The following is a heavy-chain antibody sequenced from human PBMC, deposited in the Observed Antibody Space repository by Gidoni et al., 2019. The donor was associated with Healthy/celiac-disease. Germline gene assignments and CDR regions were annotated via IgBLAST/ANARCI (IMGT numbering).Heavy chain of an antibody. Sequence: DVQLVDSGGGLVQPGRSLRLSCAASGFTFDDYAMHGVRQAPGKGLEWVAGISWNSGSIGYADSVKGRFTISRDNAKNSLYLQMNSLRAEDTALYYCAKDSNDESSGYVDKWGQGTLVTVSS. CDR3: AKDSNDESSGYVDK. D-gene: IGHD3-22*01. V-gene: IGHV3-9*01. J-gene: IGHJ4*02. CDR1: GFTFDDYA. CDR2: ISWNSGSI.